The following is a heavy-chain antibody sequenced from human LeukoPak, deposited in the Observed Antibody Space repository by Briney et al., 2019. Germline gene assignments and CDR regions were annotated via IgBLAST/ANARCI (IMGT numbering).Heavy chain of an antibody. CDR2: VSGSGGST. J-gene: IGHJ4*02. CDR1: GFTFSSYA. CDR3: AKGTSEHKGNCDY. V-gene: IGHV3-23*01. Sequence: GGSLRLSCAASGFTFSSYAMSWVRQAPGKGLEWVSTVSGSGGSTYYADSVKGRFTISRDNSKNTLYLQMNSLRAEDTAVYYCAKGTSEHKGNCDYWGQGTLVTVSS. D-gene: IGHD6-6*01.